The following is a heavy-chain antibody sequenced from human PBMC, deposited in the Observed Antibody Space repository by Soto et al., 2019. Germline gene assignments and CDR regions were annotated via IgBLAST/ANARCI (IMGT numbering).Heavy chain of an antibody. J-gene: IGHJ4*02. Sequence: PSETLSLTCSVSGGSSGGSCWSWIRQSPGKGLEWLGYVYYTGSTNYSPSLRSRVSISVDTSKNEFSLRLSSVTAADTAVYFCARSVAVPGAHIDYWGQGTQVTVSS. CDR1: GGSSGGSC. CDR2: VYYTGST. D-gene: IGHD6-19*01. CDR3: ARSVAVPGAHIDY. V-gene: IGHV4-59*01.